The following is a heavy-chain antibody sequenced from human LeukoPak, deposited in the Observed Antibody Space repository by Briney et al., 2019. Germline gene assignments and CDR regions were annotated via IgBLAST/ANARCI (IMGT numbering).Heavy chain of an antibody. J-gene: IGHJ4*02. CDR1: GFIFRSYG. CDR2: ISGSGGSA. CDR3: AKISGYVSPN. D-gene: IGHD3-22*01. V-gene: IGHV3-23*01. Sequence: PGGTLRLSCAASGFIFRSYGMSWVRQAPGKGLEWVSDISGSGGSAYYADSVKGRFTISRDNSKNTLYLQMNSLRVEDTGVYYCAKISGYVSPNWGQGTLVTVSS.